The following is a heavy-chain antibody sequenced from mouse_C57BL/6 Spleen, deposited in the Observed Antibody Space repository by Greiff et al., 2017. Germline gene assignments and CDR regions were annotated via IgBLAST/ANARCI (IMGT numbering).Heavy chain of an antibody. J-gene: IGHJ2*01. D-gene: IGHD2-12*01. CDR2: IYPGNGNT. Sequence: QVQLQQSGAELVRPGASVKLSCKASGYTFTDYYINWVKQRPGQGLEWIARIYPGNGNTHYNEKFKGKATLTAEKSSSTAYMQLSSLTSEDSAVYFCARPCIYDSYFDYWGQGTTLTVSA. V-gene: IGHV1-76*01. CDR3: ARPCIYDSYFDY. CDR1: GYTFTDYY.